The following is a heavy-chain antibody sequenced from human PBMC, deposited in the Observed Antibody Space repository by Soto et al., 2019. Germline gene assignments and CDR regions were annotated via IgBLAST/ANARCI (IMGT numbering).Heavy chain of an antibody. Sequence: GGSLRLSCVVSGITFSSYEMNCVRQAPGKGLEWIAYIGLSGDTIYYADSVKGRFTISRDHAKNSLELQMNSLRADDTAPYYCARESFSASPNFFDYWGRGTQVTVSS. J-gene: IGHJ4*02. V-gene: IGHV3-48*03. CDR2: IGLSGDTI. D-gene: IGHD3-16*01. CDR3: ARESFSASPNFFDY. CDR1: GITFSSYE.